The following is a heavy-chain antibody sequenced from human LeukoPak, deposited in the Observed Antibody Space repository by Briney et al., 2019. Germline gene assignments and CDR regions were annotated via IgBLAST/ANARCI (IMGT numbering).Heavy chain of an antibody. CDR2: IWYDGSNK. CDR1: GFTFSSYG. CDR3: ARPPRVYCSGGSCYSNYYYGMDV. D-gene: IGHD2-15*01. Sequence: GRSLRLSCAASGFTFSSYGMHWVRQAPGKGLEWVAVIWYDGSNKYYADSVKGRFTISRDNSKNTLYLQMNSLRAEDTAVYYCARPPRVYCSGGSCYSNYYYGMDVWGQGTTATVSS. V-gene: IGHV3-33*01. J-gene: IGHJ6*02.